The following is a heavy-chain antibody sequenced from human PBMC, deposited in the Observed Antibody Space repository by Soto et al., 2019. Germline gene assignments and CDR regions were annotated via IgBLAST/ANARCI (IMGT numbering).Heavy chain of an antibody. Sequence: SETLSLTCSVSDGSISSSSYFWGWIRQPPGKGLEWIGSIYYSGSTYYNPSLKSRVTVSVDTSKNQFSLKLSSVTAADTAVYYCATLGVEAVADTPRHFHHWGQGTLVTVSS. CDR2: IYYSGST. CDR1: DGSISSSSYF. D-gene: IGHD6-19*01. V-gene: IGHV4-39*01. J-gene: IGHJ1*01. CDR3: ATLGVEAVADTPRHFHH.